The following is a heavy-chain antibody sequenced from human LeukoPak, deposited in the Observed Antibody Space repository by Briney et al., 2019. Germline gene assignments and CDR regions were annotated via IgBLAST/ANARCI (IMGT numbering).Heavy chain of an antibody. CDR1: GFTFSTYA. D-gene: IGHD3-9*01. V-gene: IGHV3-7*01. Sequence: GGSLRLSCAASGFTFSTYAMSWVRQAPGKGLEWVANIKEDGSEKYYVDSVKGRFTISRDNAKKSLYLQMDSLRAEDTAVYYCATHGYSELRYFDWSTNEWGQGTLVTVSS. CDR3: ATHGYSELRYFDWSTNE. CDR2: IKEDGSEK. J-gene: IGHJ4*02.